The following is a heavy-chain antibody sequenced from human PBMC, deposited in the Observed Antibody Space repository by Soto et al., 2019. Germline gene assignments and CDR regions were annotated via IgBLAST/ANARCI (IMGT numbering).Heavy chain of an antibody. V-gene: IGHV4-34*01. Sequence: QVQLQQWGAGLLKPSETLSLTCAVYGGSFSGYYWSWIRQPPGKGLEWIGEINHSGSTNYNPSLKSRVTISVDTSKNQFSLKLSSVTAADTAVYYCARTFIAAAGTWGQGTLVTVSS. CDR2: INHSGST. D-gene: IGHD6-13*01. J-gene: IGHJ4*02. CDR3: ARTFIAAAGT. CDR1: GGSFSGYY.